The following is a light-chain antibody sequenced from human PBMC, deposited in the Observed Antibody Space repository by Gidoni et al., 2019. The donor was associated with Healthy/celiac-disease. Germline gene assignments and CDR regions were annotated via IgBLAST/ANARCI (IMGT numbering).Light chain of an antibody. Sequence: DIQMTQSPSSLSASVGDRVTITCQASQDMSKYLNWYQQKQGKAPKLLIYDASNMETGVPSRFSGSGSGTDFTFTISSLQPEDIATYYCQQYDNLPLTFGGGTKVEIK. V-gene: IGKV1-33*01. CDR1: QDMSKY. CDR3: QQYDNLPLT. CDR2: DAS. J-gene: IGKJ4*01.